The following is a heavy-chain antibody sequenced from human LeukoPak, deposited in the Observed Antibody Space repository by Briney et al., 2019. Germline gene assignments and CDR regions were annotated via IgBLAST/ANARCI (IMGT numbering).Heavy chain of an antibody. V-gene: IGHV1-18*01. J-gene: IGHJ4*02. Sequence: ASVKVSCKASGYTFTSYGISWVRQAPGQGLEWMGWISAYNGNTNYAQKFQGRVTMTRDTSISTAYMELSRLRSDDTAVYYCARGGLTSRIAVAGRGGYWGQGTLVTVSS. CDR2: ISAYNGNT. D-gene: IGHD6-19*01. CDR1: GYTFTSYG. CDR3: ARGGLTSRIAVAGRGGY.